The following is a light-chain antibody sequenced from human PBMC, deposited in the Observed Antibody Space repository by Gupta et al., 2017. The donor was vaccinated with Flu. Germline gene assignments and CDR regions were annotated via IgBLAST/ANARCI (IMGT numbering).Light chain of an antibody. Sequence: PSSLSASVGDRVTITCRASQNIYNYLNWYQQKPGKAPKLLIYAASNLQSGVPSRFSGSDSGTDFSLTISSLQPEDFASYYCQQTDTIPWTFGQGTKVDIK. CDR3: QQTDTIPWT. CDR1: QNIYNY. CDR2: AAS. J-gene: IGKJ1*01. V-gene: IGKV1-39*01.